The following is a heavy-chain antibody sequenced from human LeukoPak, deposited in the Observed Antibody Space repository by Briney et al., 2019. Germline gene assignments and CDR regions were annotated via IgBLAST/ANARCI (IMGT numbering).Heavy chain of an antibody. D-gene: IGHD6-19*01. Sequence: PGGSLRLSCAASGFTFSNYAMSWVRQAPGKGLEWVSAISGSGGSTYYADSVKGRFTISRDNSKNTLYLQMNSLRDEDTAVYYCARDSSGWYDHWGQGTLVTVSS. CDR1: GFTFSNYA. J-gene: IGHJ5*02. CDR3: ARDSSGWYDH. CDR2: ISGSGGST. V-gene: IGHV3-23*01.